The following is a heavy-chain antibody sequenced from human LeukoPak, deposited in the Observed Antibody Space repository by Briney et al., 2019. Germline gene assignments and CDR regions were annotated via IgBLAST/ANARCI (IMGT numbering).Heavy chain of an antibody. V-gene: IGHV4-34*01. CDR2: INHSGST. J-gene: IGHJ4*02. D-gene: IGHD3-9*01. CDR3: ARASRYFDWLFAPYYFDY. Sequence: PSETLSLTCAVYGGSFSGYYWSWIRQPPGKGLEWIGEINHSGSTNYNPSLKSRVTISVDTSKSQFSLKLSSVTAADTAVYYCARASRYFDWLFAPYYFDYWGQGTLVTVSS. CDR1: GGSFSGYY.